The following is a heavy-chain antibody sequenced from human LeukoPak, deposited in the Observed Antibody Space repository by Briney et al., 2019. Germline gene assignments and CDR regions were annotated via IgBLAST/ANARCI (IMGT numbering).Heavy chain of an antibody. CDR1: GGSISSSSYY. CDR2: IYYSGST. J-gene: IGHJ6*03. V-gene: IGHV4-39*07. D-gene: IGHD6-13*01. CDR3: ARDSYRSSLAYYYYMDV. Sequence: SETLSLTCTVSGGSISSSSYYWGWIRQPPGKGLEWIGSIYYSGSTYYNPSLKSRVTISVDTSKNQFSLKLTSVTAADTAVYYCARDSYRSSLAYYYYMDVWGKGTTVTISS.